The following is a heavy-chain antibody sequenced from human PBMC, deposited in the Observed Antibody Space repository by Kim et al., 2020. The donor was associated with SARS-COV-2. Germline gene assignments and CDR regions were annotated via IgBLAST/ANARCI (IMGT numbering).Heavy chain of an antibody. CDR1: GFTFSSYA. D-gene: IGHD7-27*01. CDR3: ARDRLGMSDGMDV. V-gene: IGHV3-30-3*01. CDR2: ISYDGSNK. Sequence: GGSLRLSCAASGFTFSSYAMHWVRQAPGKGLEWVAVISYDGSNKYYADSVKGRFTISRDNSKNTLYLQMNSLRAEDTAVYYCARDRLGMSDGMDVWGQGTTVTVSS. J-gene: IGHJ6*02.